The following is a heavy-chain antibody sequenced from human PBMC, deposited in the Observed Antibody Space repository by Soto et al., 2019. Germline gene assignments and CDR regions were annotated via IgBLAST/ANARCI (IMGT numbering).Heavy chain of an antibody. Sequence: PSETLSLTCAVYGGSFSGYYWSWIRQPPGKGLEWIGEINYTGSTSYNPSLKRRVTFSADTSRDQFSLRLNSVTAADTAVYYCARTVLGPDLLADSFVDYYYYMDVWGQGTTVTVSS. CDR2: INYTGST. CDR3: ARTVLGPDLLADSFVDYYYYMDV. V-gene: IGHV4-34*01. J-gene: IGHJ6*03. D-gene: IGHD3-9*01. CDR1: GGSFSGYY.